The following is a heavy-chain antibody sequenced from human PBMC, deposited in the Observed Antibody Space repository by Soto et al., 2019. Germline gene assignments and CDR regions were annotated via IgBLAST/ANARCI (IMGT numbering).Heavy chain of an antibody. D-gene: IGHD2-15*01. CDR2: IYPGDSDT. Sequence: PGESLKISCKGSGYSFTSYWIGWVRQMPGKGLEWMGIIYPGDSDTRYSPSFQGQVTISADKSISTAYLQWSSLKASDTAMYYFARHGTGHIVVVVGWPDIWGQGTMVTVSS. CDR1: GYSFTSYW. J-gene: IGHJ3*02. CDR3: ARHGTGHIVVVVGWPDI. V-gene: IGHV5-51*01.